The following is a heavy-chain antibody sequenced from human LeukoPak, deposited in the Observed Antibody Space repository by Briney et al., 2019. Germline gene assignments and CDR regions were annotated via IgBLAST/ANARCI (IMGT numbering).Heavy chain of an antibody. Sequence: SETLSLTCTVSGGSISSYYWSWIRQPPGKGLEWIGYIYYSGSTNYNPSLKSRVTISVDTSKNQFSLKLSSVTAADTAVYYCAKFKGSGWYEDYFDYWGQGTLVTVSS. D-gene: IGHD6-19*01. CDR2: IYYSGST. V-gene: IGHV4-59*08. CDR3: AKFKGSGWYEDYFDY. J-gene: IGHJ4*02. CDR1: GGSISSYY.